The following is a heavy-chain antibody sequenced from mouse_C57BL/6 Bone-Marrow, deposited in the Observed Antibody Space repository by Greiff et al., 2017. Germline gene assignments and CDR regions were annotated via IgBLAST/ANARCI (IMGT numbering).Heavy chain of an antibody. Sequence: QVQLQQPGAELVKPGASVKMSCKASGYTFTSYWITWVKQRPGQGLEWIGDIYPGSGSTNYNEKFKSKATLTVDTSSSTAYMQLSSLTSEDSAVYYCARSDYDVGDAMDYWGQGTSVTVSS. D-gene: IGHD2-4*01. V-gene: IGHV1-55*01. CDR3: ARSDYDVGDAMDY. CDR1: GYTFTSYW. J-gene: IGHJ4*01. CDR2: IYPGSGST.